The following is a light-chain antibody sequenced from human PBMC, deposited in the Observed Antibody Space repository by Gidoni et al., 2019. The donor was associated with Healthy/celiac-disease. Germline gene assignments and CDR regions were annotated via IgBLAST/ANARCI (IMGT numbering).Light chain of an antibody. CDR3: MQALQTLRWS. Sequence: SQSLLHSNGYNYSDWYLQKPGQSPQLLIYLVSTRASGVPDRFSGSGEGKDFTLKISRVEAEDVGVYYCMQALQTLRWSFXQXTKLEIK. CDR1: QSLLHSNGYNY. V-gene: IGKV2-28*01. CDR2: LVS. J-gene: IGKJ2*04.